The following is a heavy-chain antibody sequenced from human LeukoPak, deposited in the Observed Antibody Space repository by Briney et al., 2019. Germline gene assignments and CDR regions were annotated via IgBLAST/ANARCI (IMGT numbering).Heavy chain of an antibody. Sequence: SVKVSCKASGGTSSSYAISWVRQAPGQGLEWMGRIIPIFGTANYAQKFQGRVTITTDESTSTAYMELSSLRSEDTAVYYYAGQDIVVVPAAFDYWGQGTLVTVSS. CDR1: GGTSSSYA. D-gene: IGHD2-2*01. J-gene: IGHJ4*02. CDR2: IIPIFGTA. V-gene: IGHV1-69*05. CDR3: AGQDIVVVPAAFDY.